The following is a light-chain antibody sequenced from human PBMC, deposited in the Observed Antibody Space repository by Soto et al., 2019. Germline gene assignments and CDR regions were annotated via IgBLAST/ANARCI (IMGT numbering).Light chain of an antibody. V-gene: IGLV2-14*01. CDR2: DVS. J-gene: IGLJ1*01. CDR3: SSYTSSSTV. CDR1: SGDVGGYNY. Sequence: QSVLTQPASVSGSPGQSITTSCTGTSGDVGGYNYVSWYQQHPGKAPKLMIYDVSNRPSGVSNRFSGSKSGNTASLTISGLQAEDEADYYCSSYTSSSTVFGTGTKVTVL.